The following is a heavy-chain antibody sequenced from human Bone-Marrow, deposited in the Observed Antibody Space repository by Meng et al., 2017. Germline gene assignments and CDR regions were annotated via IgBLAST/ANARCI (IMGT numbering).Heavy chain of an antibody. J-gene: IGHJ4*02. CDR3: ARPIRIWFGELLY. D-gene: IGHD3-10*01. CDR1: GFTFSSYA. CDR2: ISYDGSNK. V-gene: IGHV3-30*04. Sequence: GGSLRLSCAASGFTFSSYAMHWVRQAPGKGLEWVAVISYDGSNKYYADSVKGRFTISRDNSKNTLYLQMNSLRAEDTAVYYCARPIRIWFGELLYWGQGTLVTVSS.